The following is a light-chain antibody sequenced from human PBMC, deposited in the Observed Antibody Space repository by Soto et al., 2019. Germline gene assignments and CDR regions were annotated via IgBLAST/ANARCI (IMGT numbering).Light chain of an antibody. Sequence: EIVLTQSPGTLSLSPGERVTLSCRASQRVDSTYLTWYQQKPGQAPRLLIYDASNRATGVPARFSGSGSGTDFTLTVSSLEPEDFALYYCQQRSNWPPEITFGQGTKVDIK. J-gene: IGKJ1*01. V-gene: IGKV3-11*01. CDR2: DAS. CDR1: QRVDSTY. CDR3: QQRSNWPPEIT.